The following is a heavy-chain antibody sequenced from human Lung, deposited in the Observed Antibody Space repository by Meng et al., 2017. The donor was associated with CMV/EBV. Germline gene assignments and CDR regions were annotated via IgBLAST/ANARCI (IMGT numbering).Heavy chain of an antibody. D-gene: IGHD6-6*01. V-gene: IGHV1-2*02. CDR3: ARGGGYSSSSAYGMDV. CDR2: SNPNSGGT. J-gene: IGHJ6*02. CDR1: GYTFTGYY. Sequence: ASVKVSCKASGYTFTGYYMHWVRQAPGQGLEWMGCSNPNSGGTNYAQKFQGRVTMTRDTSTSTAYMELSRLGSDDTAVYYCARGGGYSSSSAYGMDVWGQGTXVTVSS.